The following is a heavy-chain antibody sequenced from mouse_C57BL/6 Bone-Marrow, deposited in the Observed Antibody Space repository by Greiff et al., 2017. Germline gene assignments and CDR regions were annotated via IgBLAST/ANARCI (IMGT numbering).Heavy chain of an antibody. V-gene: IGHV5-12*01. J-gene: IGHJ3*01. CDR3: ARQRGYSWFAY. Sequence: EVQGVESGGGLVQPGGSLKLSCAASGFTFSDYYMYWVRQTPEKRLEWVAYISNGGGSTYYPDNVKGRFTISRDHAKNTLYLQMSRLKSEDTAMYYCARQRGYSWFAYWGQGTLVTVSA. D-gene: IGHD2-3*01. CDR2: ISNGGGST. CDR1: GFTFSDYY.